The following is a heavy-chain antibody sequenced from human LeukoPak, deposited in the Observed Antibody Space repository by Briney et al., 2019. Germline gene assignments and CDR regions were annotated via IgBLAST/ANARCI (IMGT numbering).Heavy chain of an antibody. D-gene: IGHD3-16*02. Sequence: SETLSLTCAVYGGSFSGYYWSWIRQPPGKGLEWIGEINHSGNTYYNPSLKSRVTISLDTSKNQFSLKLSSVTAADTAVYYCGTEGITFGGVIASTFDYWGQGTLVTVSS. J-gene: IGHJ4*02. V-gene: IGHV4-34*01. CDR1: GGSFSGYY. CDR3: GTEGITFGGVIASTFDY. CDR2: INHSGNT.